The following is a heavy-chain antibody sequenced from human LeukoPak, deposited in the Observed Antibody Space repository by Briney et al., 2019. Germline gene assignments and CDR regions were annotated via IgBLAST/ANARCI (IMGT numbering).Heavy chain of an antibody. CDR2: IYSGGST. CDR1: GLTFSGYD. Sequence: GGSLRLSCAASGLTFSGYDMHWVRQAPGKGLEWVSVIYSGGSTYYADSVKGRFIISRDNSKNTLYLQMNSLRAEDTAVYYCVPRSRGMDVWGQGTTVIVSS. J-gene: IGHJ6*02. D-gene: IGHD3-10*01. V-gene: IGHV3-53*01. CDR3: VPRSRGMDV.